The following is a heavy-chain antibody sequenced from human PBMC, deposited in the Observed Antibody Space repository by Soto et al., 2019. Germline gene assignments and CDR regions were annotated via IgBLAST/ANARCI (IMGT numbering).Heavy chain of an antibody. CDR3: ANLYYDSNLAY. CDR1: GFTFISYG. D-gene: IGHD3-22*01. J-gene: IGHJ4*02. CDR2: ISYDGSNK. V-gene: IGHV3-30*18. Sequence: SLRLSWAASGFTFISYGMHWVRQAPGKGLEWVAVISYDGSNKYYADSVKGRFTISRDNSKNTLYLQMNSLRAEDTAVYYCANLYYDSNLAYWRQGTLVTVSS.